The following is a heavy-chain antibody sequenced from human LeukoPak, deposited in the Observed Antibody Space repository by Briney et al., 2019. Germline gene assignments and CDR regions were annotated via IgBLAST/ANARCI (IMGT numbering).Heavy chain of an antibody. V-gene: IGHV3-23*01. CDR2: ISGSGGST. D-gene: IGHD3-3*01. J-gene: IGHJ4*02. CDR1: GFTFSSYA. Sequence: GGSLRLSCAASGFTFSSYAMSWVRQAPGKGLEWVSAISGSGGSTYYADSVKGRFTISRDNSKNTLYQQMNSLRAEDTAVYYCVTIFGVVISPDYFDYWGQGTLVTVSS. CDR3: VTIFGVVISPDYFDY.